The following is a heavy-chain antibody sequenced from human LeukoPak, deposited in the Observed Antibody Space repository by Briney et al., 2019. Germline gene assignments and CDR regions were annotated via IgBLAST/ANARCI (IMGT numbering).Heavy chain of an antibody. Sequence: GGSLRLSCAASGFAFSSYAMTWVRQAPGKGLDWVSSISASGGSTYYADSVKGRFTISRDNSKNSLFLQMNSLRAEDTAVYYCAKESYPTGSRSTPNCFSDYWGQGTLVTVSS. D-gene: IGHD2-2*01. J-gene: IGHJ4*02. CDR3: AKESYPTGSRSTPNCFSDY. CDR2: ISASGGST. V-gene: IGHV3-23*01. CDR1: GFAFSSYA.